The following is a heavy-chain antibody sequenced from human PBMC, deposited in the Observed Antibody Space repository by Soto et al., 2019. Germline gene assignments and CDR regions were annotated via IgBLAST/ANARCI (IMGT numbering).Heavy chain of an antibody. V-gene: IGHV1-2*04. CDR3: ARDPNPLGYCSSTSCYPWFDP. Sequence: GASVKVSCKASGYTFTGYYMHWVRQAPGQGLEWMGWINPNSGGTNYAQKFQGWVTMTRDTSISTAYMELSRLRSDDTAVYYCARDPNPLGYCSSTSCYPWFDPWGQGTLVTVS. J-gene: IGHJ5*02. CDR2: INPNSGGT. CDR1: GYTFTGYY. D-gene: IGHD2-2*01.